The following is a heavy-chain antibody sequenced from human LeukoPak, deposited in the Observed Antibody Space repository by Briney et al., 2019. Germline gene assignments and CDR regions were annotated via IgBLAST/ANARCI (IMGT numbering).Heavy chain of an antibody. Sequence: SVKVSCKASGGTFNTYTITWVRQAPGQGLGWMGGIIPLFGTANFAQRFQGRVTLTTDESTSTAYMELSSLISEDTAIYYCARVDRYHFYLDVWGKGTTVTVSS. J-gene: IGHJ6*03. V-gene: IGHV1-69*05. CDR2: IIPLFGTA. CDR3: ARVDRYHFYLDV. CDR1: GGTFNTYT.